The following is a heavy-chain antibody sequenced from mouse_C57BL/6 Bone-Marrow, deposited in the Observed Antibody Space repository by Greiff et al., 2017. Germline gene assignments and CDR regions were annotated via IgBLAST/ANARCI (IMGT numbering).Heavy chain of an antibody. CDR1: GFTFTDYY. CDR3: ARNWDGYFDV. V-gene: IGHV7-3*01. J-gene: IGHJ1*03. CDR2: IRNKANGYTT. D-gene: IGHD4-1*01. Sequence: EVKVVESGGGLVQPGGSLSLSCAASGFTFTDYYMSWVRPPPGKALAWLGFIRNKANGYTTEYRASVQGRFTISRDNSQSILYLQMNALRAEDSATYYCARNWDGYFDVWGTGTTVTVSS.